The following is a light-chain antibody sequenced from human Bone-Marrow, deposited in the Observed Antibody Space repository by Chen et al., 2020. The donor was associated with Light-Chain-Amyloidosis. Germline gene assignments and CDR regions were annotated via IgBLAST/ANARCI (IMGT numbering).Light chain of an antibody. V-gene: IGLV2-14*01. J-gene: IGLJ1*01. Sequence: QSALTQPASVSGSPGQSITISCTGTSSDVGGDHHVSWYQQPPDKAPKLMIYEVTNRPSWVPDRFAGSKSANTASLTISGLQTEDEADDFCSSYTITTTLVFGSGTRVTVL. CDR3: SSYTITTTLV. CDR1: SSDVGGDHH. CDR2: EVT.